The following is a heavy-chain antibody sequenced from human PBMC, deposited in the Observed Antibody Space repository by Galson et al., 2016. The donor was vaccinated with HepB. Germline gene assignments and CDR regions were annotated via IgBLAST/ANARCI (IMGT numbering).Heavy chain of an antibody. CDR2: IYNGENT. D-gene: IGHD4-17*01. J-gene: IGHJ6*03. V-gene: IGHV4-30-4*01. Sequence: TLSLTCTVSGVSISSGDYYWSWIRQPPGKGLEWIAYIYNGENTYYNPSLESRVTISVDTSKNQFSLKLSSVTAADTAVYYCARGDNPDYGDYASAYYYMDVWGKGTTVTVSS. CDR1: GVSISSGDYY. CDR3: ARGDNPDYGDYASAYYYMDV.